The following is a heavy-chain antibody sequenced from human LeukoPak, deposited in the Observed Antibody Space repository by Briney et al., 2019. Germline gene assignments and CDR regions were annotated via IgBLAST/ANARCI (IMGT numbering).Heavy chain of an antibody. CDR3: ARKDSTKRTIYYSYYMDV. D-gene: IGHD1-1*01. CDR1: GFTFSNYE. CDR2: ISSSGSTV. V-gene: IGHV3-48*03. J-gene: IGHJ6*03. Sequence: GGSLRLSCAASGFTFSNYEMNWVRQAPGKGLEWVSYISSSGSTVYYADSVKGRFTISRDNAKNSLYLQMNSLRAEDTAVYYCARKDSTKRTIYYSYYMDVWGKGATVTVSS.